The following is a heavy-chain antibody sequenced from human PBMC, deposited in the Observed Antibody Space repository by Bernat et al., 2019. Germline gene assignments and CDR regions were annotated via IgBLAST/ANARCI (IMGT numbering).Heavy chain of an antibody. CDR2: INAGNGNT. CDR1: GYTFTSYA. D-gene: IGHD6-13*01. V-gene: IGHV1-3*01. J-gene: IGHJ4*02. CDR3: ARDHPLEQLVLDY. Sequence: QVQLVQSGAEVKKPGASVKVSCKASGYTFTSYAMHWVRQAPGQRLEWMGWINAGNGNTKYSQKFQGRVTITRDTSASTAYMELSSLRSEDTAMYYCARDHPLEQLVLDYWGQGTLVTVSS.